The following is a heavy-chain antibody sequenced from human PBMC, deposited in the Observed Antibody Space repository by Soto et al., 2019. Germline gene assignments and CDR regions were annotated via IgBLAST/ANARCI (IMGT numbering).Heavy chain of an antibody. CDR2: IYHSGST. J-gene: IGHJ6*02. Sequence: SETLSLTCAVSGGSISSSNWWSWVRQPPGKGLEWIGEIYHSGSTNYNPSLKSRVTISVDKSKNQFSLKLGSVTAADTAVYYCARGSWEPNYYYGMDVWGQGTTVTVSS. D-gene: IGHD1-26*01. V-gene: IGHV4-4*02. CDR1: GGSISSSNW. CDR3: ARGSWEPNYYYGMDV.